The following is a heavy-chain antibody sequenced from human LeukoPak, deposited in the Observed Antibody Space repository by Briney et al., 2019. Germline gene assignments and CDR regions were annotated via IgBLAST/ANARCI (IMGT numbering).Heavy chain of an antibody. CDR3: AKGLLITILGSLDY. D-gene: IGHD3-3*01. J-gene: IGHJ4*02. Sequence: GGSLRLSCAASGFTFSSYAMSWVRQAPGKGLEWVSAISGSGGSTYYADSVKGRFTISRDNSKNSLYLQINSLRAEDTAVYYCAKGLLITILGSLDYWGQGTLVTVSS. V-gene: IGHV3-23*01. CDR1: GFTFSSYA. CDR2: ISGSGGST.